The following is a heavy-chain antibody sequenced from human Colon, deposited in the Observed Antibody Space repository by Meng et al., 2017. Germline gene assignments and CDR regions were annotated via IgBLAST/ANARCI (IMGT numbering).Heavy chain of an antibody. CDR2: INHSGST. Sequence: GKVEQWVPGLFKPSEPLPPTRAVYGGSFSGYYWSWIRQPPGKGLEWIGEINHSGSTNYNPSLKSRVTISVDTSKNQFSLKLSSVTAADTAVYYCARGWGYCSSTSCYFLDYWGQGTLVTVSS. D-gene: IGHD2-2*01. CDR1: GGSFSGYY. J-gene: IGHJ4*02. CDR3: ARGWGYCSSTSCYFLDY. V-gene: IGHV4-34*01.